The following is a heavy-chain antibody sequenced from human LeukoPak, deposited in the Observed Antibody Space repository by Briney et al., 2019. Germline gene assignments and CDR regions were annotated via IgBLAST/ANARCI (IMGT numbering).Heavy chain of an antibody. CDR1: GFTFSSYW. CDR2: INSDGSST. V-gene: IGHV3-74*01. Sequence: GGSLRLSCTASGFTFSSYWMHWVRQAPGKGLVWVSRINSDGSSTSYADSVKGRFTISRDNAKNTLYLQMNSRRAEDTAVYYCARDRGPRGYDSSAYYWGQGALVTVSS. CDR3: ARDRGPRGYDSSAYY. D-gene: IGHD3-22*01. J-gene: IGHJ4*02.